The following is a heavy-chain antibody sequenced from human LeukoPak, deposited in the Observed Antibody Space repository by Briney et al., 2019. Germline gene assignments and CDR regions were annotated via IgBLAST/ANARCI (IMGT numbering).Heavy chain of an antibody. CDR1: GFTFSSYW. J-gene: IGHJ4*02. CDR3: ARDSSGWLQLSSTFDY. Sequence: GGSLRLSCAASGFTFSSYWMHWVRQAPGKGLEGVSGISSSGGRTYYADSVKGRFTISRDNSKNTLYLQMNSLRVEDTAVYYCARDSSGWLQLSSTFDYWGQGALVTVSS. CDR2: ISSSGGRT. D-gene: IGHD5-24*01. V-gene: IGHV3-23*01.